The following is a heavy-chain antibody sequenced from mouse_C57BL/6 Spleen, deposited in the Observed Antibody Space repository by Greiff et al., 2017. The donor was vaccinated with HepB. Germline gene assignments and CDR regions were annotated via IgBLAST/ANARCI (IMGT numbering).Heavy chain of an antibody. V-gene: IGHV1-18*01. D-gene: IGHD1-1*01. Sequence: EVQRVESGPELVKPGASVKIPCKASGYTFTDYNMDWVKQSHGKSLEWIGDINPNNGGTIYNQKFKGKATLTVDKSSSTAYMELRSLTSEDTAVYYCARGLRYYAMDYWGQGTSVTVSS. CDR3: ARGLRYYAMDY. CDR1: GYTFTDYN. CDR2: INPNNGGT. J-gene: IGHJ4*01.